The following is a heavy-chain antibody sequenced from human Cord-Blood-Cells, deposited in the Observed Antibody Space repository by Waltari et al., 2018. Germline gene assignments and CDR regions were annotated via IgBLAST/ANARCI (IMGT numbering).Heavy chain of an antibody. D-gene: IGHD6-13*01. CDR3: ARSPVIAAAGIPLDY. V-gene: IGHV1-2*02. J-gene: IGHJ4*02. CDR2: INPNSGGT. CDR1: GYTLHGYY. Sequence: QLQLVQSGAEVKKPGAAVKVSCKASGYTLHGYYMPWVRQAPGQGLEWMGWINPNSGGTNYAQKFQGRVTMTRDTSISTAYMELSRLRSDDTAVYYCARSPVIAAAGIPLDYWGQGTLVTVSS.